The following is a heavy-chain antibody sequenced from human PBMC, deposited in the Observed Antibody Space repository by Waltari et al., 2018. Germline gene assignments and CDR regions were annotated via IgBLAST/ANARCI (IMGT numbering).Heavy chain of an antibody. V-gene: IGHV3-21*01. J-gene: IGHJ4*02. Sequence: EVQLVESGGGLVKPGGSLRLSCAASGFTFSNYSMNWVRQAPGKGLEWVSSIGSRSTYKDYTDSVKGRFTISRDNAKNSLYLQMNSLRAEDTAVYYCARDGSYWGQGTLVTVSS. CDR3: ARDGSY. CDR1: GFTFSNYS. CDR2: IGSRSTYK.